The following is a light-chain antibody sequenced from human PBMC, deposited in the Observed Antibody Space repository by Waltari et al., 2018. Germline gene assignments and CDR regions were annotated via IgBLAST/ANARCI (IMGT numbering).Light chain of an antibody. CDR2: DVS. Sequence: QSALTQPPSASGSPGQSVTISCTGTSSDVGAYNFVSWYQQHPGKAPKLMIYDVSKRPPGVPVRFSCSKAGNTASLTGCGLQAGDEADYYCSSYSGSNNVFGTGTKDTVL. CDR1: SSDVGAYNF. V-gene: IGLV2-8*01. CDR3: SSYSGSNNV. J-gene: IGLJ1*01.